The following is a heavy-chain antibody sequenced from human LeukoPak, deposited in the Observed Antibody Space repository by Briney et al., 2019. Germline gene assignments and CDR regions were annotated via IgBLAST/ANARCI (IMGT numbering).Heavy chain of an antibody. CDR2: TYYSGST. CDR3: ARRTGYCSGGSCYGWFDR. CDR1: GGSISSYY. D-gene: IGHD2-15*01. Sequence: SETLSLTCTASGGSISSYYWSWIRQPPGKGLEWIGYTYYSGSTNYNPSLKSRVTISEDASKNQFSLKLSSVTAADTAVYYCARRTGYCSGGSCYGWFDRWGQGTLVTVSS. J-gene: IGHJ5*02. V-gene: IGHV4-59*01.